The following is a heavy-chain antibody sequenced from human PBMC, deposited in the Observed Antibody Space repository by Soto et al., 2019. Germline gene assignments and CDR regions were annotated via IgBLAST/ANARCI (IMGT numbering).Heavy chain of an antibody. V-gene: IGHV6-1*01. J-gene: IGHJ5*02. Sequence: PSQTLSLTCAISGDSVSSNTAAWNWIRQSPSRGLEWLGRTYFRSKWYNDYAISVKRRITINPDTSKNQFSLLPNSLTPEDTSVYYCARVSFDHFVHWFDPWGQGTLVTVSS. CDR2: TYFRSKWYN. CDR1: GDSVSSNTAA. CDR3: ARVSFDHFVHWFDP. D-gene: IGHD3-9*01.